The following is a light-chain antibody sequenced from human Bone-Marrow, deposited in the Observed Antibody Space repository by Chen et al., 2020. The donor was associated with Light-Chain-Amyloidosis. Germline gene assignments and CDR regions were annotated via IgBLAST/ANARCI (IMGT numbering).Light chain of an antibody. J-gene: IGLJ2*01. Sequence: QSALTQPASVSGSPGQSITISCTGSSSDVGNYNLVYWYQQHPGKAPKLMIFEVNKRPSGVSNRFSGSKSGNTASLTISGLLAEDEANYHCGSYAGSNTVVFAGGTKLTVL. CDR2: EVN. CDR3: GSYAGSNTVV. V-gene: IGLV2-23*02. CDR1: SSDVGNYNL.